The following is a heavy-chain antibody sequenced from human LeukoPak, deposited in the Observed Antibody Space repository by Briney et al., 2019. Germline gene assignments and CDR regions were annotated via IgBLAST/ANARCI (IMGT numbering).Heavy chain of an antibody. CDR1: GFSFGSYA. CDR2: IVGSDDST. Sequence: GGSLSLSCVASGFSFGSYAMNWVRQGAGKGMEWVSGIVGSDDSTYHADSVRGRFTISRDNSKNTLYLHMNSLSGEDTAVYYCARGRRTDFHYYNYMDVWGKGTAVTVSS. D-gene: IGHD3-3*01. V-gene: IGHV3-23*01. CDR3: ARGRRTDFHYYNYMDV. J-gene: IGHJ6*03.